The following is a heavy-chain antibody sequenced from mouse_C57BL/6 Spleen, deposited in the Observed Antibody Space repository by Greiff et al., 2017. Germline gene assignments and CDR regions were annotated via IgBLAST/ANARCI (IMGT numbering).Heavy chain of an antibody. CDR1: GFTFSSYT. Sequence: EVMLVESGGGLVKPGGSLKLSCAASGFTFSSYTMSWVRQTPEKRLEWVATISGGGGNTYYPDSVKGRFTISRDNAKNTLYLQMSSLRSEDTALYYCARQGTTVVRGYFDVWGTGTTVTVSS. V-gene: IGHV5-9*01. CDR2: ISGGGGNT. D-gene: IGHD1-1*01. J-gene: IGHJ1*03. CDR3: ARQGTTVVRGYFDV.